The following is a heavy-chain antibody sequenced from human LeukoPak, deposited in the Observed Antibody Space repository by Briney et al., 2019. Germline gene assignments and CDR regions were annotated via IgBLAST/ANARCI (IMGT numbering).Heavy chain of an antibody. V-gene: IGHV4-61*08. J-gene: IGHJ4*01. Sequence: SQTLSLTCTVSGGSISSGGYYWSWIRQHPGKGLEWIGYIYYSGSTNYSPSLKSRVTISVDTSKNQFSLKLSSVTAADTAVYYCARGLGATGWQYYFDSWGQGTLVTVSS. CDR1: GGSISSGGYY. CDR3: ARGLGATGWQYYFDS. D-gene: IGHD1-26*01. CDR2: IYYSGST.